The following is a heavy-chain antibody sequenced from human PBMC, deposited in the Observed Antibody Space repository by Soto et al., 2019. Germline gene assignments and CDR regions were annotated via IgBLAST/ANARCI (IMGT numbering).Heavy chain of an antibody. CDR3: ASEGYCSSTSCYPPP. J-gene: IGHJ5*02. Sequence: GASVKVSCKASGGTFSSYAISWVRQAPGQGLEWMGGIIPIFGTANYAQKFQGRVTITADKSTSTAYMELSSLRFEDTAVYYCASEGYCSSTSCYPPPWGQGTLVTVSS. D-gene: IGHD2-2*01. CDR2: IIPIFGTA. V-gene: IGHV1-69*06. CDR1: GGTFSSYA.